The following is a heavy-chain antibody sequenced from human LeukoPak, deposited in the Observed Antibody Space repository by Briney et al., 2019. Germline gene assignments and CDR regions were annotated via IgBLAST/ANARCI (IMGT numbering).Heavy chain of an antibody. CDR3: ARERLGGSYYRPVDY. CDR2: IYTTGNT. D-gene: IGHD1-26*01. V-gene: IGHV4-61*02. J-gene: IGHJ4*02. CDR1: GGSITNGGYY. Sequence: PSETLSLTCTVSGGSITNGGYYWSWIRQPAGKGLEWIGRIYTTGNTNYNPSLKSRVTISLDTSKNQFSLKLSSVSAEDTALYYCARERLGGSYYRPVDYWGKGTLVTVSS.